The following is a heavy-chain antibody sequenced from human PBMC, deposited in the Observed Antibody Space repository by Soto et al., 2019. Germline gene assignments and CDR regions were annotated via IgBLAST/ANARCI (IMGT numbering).Heavy chain of an antibody. CDR3: AREVDSIAALYFDY. CDR2: INPNSGGT. J-gene: IGHJ4*02. D-gene: IGHD6-6*01. Sequence: XSVKVSFKASSYTFTGYYMHWVRQAPGQGLEWMGWINPNSGGTNYAQKFQGRVTMTRDTSISTAYMELSRLRSDDTAVYYCAREVDSIAALYFDYWGQGTLVTVSS. CDR1: SYTFTGYY. V-gene: IGHV1-2*02.